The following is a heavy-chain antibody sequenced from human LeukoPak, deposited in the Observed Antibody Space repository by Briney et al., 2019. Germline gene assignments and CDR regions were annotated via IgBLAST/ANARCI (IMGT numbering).Heavy chain of an antibody. Sequence: SQTLSLTCAISGDSVSSNSAAWNWIRQSPSRGLEWLGRTYYRSKWYDDYAVSVKSRITINPDTSKNQFSLQLNSVTPEDTAVYYCTRGEAVAATSFRFDFWGQGTLVTVSS. CDR3: TRGEAVAATSFRFDF. D-gene: IGHD2-15*01. J-gene: IGHJ4*02. CDR2: TYYRSKWYD. V-gene: IGHV6-1*01. CDR1: GDSVSSNSAA.